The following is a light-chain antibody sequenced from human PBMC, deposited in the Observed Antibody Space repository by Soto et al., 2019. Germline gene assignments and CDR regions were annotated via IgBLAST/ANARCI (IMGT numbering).Light chain of an antibody. Sequence: EIVLTQSPATLSLSPGERAALSCRASQRVSSYLAWYQQKPGQAPRLLIYDASKRAPGTPARFTGSGSGTDFTRTISSREPDDFAVYFCQQRSNWPSTFGGGTKVEL. CDR2: DAS. CDR1: QRVSSY. J-gene: IGKJ4*01. CDR3: QQRSNWPST. V-gene: IGKV3-11*01.